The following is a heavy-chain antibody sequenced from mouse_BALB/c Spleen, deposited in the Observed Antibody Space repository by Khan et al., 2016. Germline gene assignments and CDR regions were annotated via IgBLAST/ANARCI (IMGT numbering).Heavy chain of an antibody. J-gene: IGHJ2*01. CDR3: ARGELRQRDYCDY. Sequence: VQLQQSGAELVRPGALVKLSCKASGFNIKDYYMHWVKQRPEQGLEWIGWIDPENGNTIYDPKFKGKASITADTSSNTAYVQLSSLTSEDTAVYYWARGELRQRDYCDYWGQGTTLTVSS. V-gene: IGHV14-1*02. CDR2: IDPENGNT. D-gene: IGHD2-4*01. CDR1: GFNIKDYY.